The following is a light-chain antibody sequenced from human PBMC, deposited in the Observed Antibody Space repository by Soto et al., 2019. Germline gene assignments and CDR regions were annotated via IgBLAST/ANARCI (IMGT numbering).Light chain of an antibody. CDR2: LNSDGSH. V-gene: IGLV4-69*01. Sequence: QSVLTQSPSASASQGASVKLTCTLSSGHSSYAIAWHQQQPEKGPRYLMKLNSDGSHSKGDGIPDRFSGSSSGAERYLTISSLQSEDEADYYCQTWGSGIRVVFGGGTNVTVL. CDR1: SGHSSYA. J-gene: IGLJ2*01. CDR3: QTWGSGIRVV.